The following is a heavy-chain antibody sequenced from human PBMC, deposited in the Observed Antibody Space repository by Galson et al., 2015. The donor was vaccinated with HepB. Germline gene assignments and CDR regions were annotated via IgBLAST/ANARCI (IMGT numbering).Heavy chain of an antibody. V-gene: IGHV3-49*03. D-gene: IGHD1-1*01. CDR3: TRPLSTTSYYCYGVDV. J-gene: IGHJ6*02. Sequence: SLRLSCAASGFTFGDYAMAWFRQAPGKGLEWVGFIRGKAHGGTTEYAASVKGRFTTSRDDSKSIAYLQMNSLKTEDTAVYYCTRPLSTTSYYCYGVDVWGQGTTVTVSS. CDR2: IRGKAHGGTT. CDR1: GFTFGDYA.